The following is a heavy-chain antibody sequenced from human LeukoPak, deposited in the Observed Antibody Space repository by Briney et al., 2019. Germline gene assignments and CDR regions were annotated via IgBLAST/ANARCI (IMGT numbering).Heavy chain of an antibody. CDR1: GFTFNSYW. CDR2: IRQDGSEK. J-gene: IGHJ4*02. Sequence: GGSLRLSCAGSGFTFNSYWMSWVRQAPGKGLEWVANIRQDGSEKYYVDSVKGRFTISRDSANNSLYLQMNSLSAEDTAVYYCARDRGAQFTYYDSSSYYDYWGQGTLVTVSS. CDR3: ARDRGAQFTYYDSSSYYDY. V-gene: IGHV3-7*01. D-gene: IGHD3-22*01.